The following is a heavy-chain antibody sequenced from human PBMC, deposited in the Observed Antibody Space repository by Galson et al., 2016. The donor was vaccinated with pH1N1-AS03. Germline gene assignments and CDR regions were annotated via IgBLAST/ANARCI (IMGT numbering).Heavy chain of an antibody. CDR2: VSSDGSNK. CDR1: GFTFSTYG. V-gene: IGHV3-30*03. CDR3: ARDLSYGDYYPY. J-gene: IGHJ4*02. Sequence: SLRLSCAASGFTFSTYGMHWVRQAPGKWLEWVADVSSDGSNKYYADSVKGRFTISRDNSKNTLYLQMNSLSAADTAVYYCARDLSYGDYYPYWGQGTLVTVSS. D-gene: IGHD4-17*01.